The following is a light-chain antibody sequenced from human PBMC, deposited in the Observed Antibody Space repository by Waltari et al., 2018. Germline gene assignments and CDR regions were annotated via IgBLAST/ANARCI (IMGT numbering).Light chain of an antibody. V-gene: IGLV2-23*02. J-gene: IGLJ2*01. Sequence: QPALTQPASVSGSPGQSITIPSTGSRNAIGNSNHVCWYQQHPGKAPRLIISEVTERPSGVSDRFSGSKSGNTASLTISGLQAEDEADYYCLSYTTRISFVFGGGTKLSVL. CDR1: RNAIGNSNH. CDR2: EVT. CDR3: LSYTTRISFV.